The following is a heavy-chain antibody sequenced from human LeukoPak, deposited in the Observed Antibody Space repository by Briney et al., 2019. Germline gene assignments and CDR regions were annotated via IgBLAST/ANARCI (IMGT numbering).Heavy chain of an antibody. CDR2: IYYSGST. J-gene: IGHJ5*02. D-gene: IGHD2-21*02. CDR1: GGSISSGGYY. Sequence: PSETLSLTCTVSGGSISSGGYYWSWLRQHPGKGLEWIGYIYYSGSTYYNSSLKRRVTMSVDTSKNQFSLKVCSVTAAETVVYYCARGLLFSWFDPWGQGTLVTVSS. CDR3: ARGLLFSWFDP. V-gene: IGHV4-31*03.